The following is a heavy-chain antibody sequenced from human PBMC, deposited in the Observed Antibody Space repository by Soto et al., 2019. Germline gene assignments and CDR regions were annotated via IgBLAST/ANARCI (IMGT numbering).Heavy chain of an antibody. CDR3: AKEPEYYDFSSGSQ. CDR1: GFTISSYG. Sequence: GGSLRLCCAASGFTISSYGMHWVRQATGKGLERVAVISYAGSNKYYAVSVKGRFTISRDNSKNTLYLQMNSLRAEDTAVYYCAKEPEYYDFSSGSQWGQGTLVTVSS. D-gene: IGHD3-3*01. J-gene: IGHJ4*02. V-gene: IGHV3-30*18. CDR2: ISYAGSNK.